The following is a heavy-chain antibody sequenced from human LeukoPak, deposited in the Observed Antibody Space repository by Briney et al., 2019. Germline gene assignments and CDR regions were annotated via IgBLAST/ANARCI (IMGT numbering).Heavy chain of an antibody. J-gene: IGHJ6*03. V-gene: IGHV3-20*04. CDR3: ARAPEGYYYYYYMDV. Sequence: GGSLRLSCAASGFTFDDYGMSWVRQAPGKGLEWVSGINWNGGSTGYADSVKVRFTISRDNAKNSLYLQMNSLRAEDTALYYCARAPEGYYYYYYMDVWGKGTTVTVSS. CDR1: GFTFDDYG. CDR2: INWNGGST. D-gene: IGHD1-14*01.